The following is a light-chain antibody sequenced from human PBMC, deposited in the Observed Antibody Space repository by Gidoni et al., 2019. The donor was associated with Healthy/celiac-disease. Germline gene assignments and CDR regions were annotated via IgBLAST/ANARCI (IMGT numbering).Light chain of an antibody. J-gene: IGKJ1*01. CDR1: QSVSSSY. CDR3: QQYGSSPLT. V-gene: IGKV3-20*01. Sequence: EIVLTQSPGTLSLSPGERATLSCMASQSVSSSYLAWYQQKPGQAPRFLISGASSRATGIPDRFSGSGSGTDFTLTLSRLEPEDFAVYFCQQYGSSPLTFGQGTKVEIK. CDR2: GAS.